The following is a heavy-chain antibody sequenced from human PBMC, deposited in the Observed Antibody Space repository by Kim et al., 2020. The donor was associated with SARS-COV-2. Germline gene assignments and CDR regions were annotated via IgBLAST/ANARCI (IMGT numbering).Heavy chain of an antibody. J-gene: IGHJ4*02. Sequence: YAASEKGRFPISRDNAKSSTYLQMNSLTAEDTAVYYCARITKQIGFYFDYWGQGTLVTVSS. V-gene: IGHV3-11*01. CDR3: ARITKQIGFYFDY. D-gene: IGHD1-1*01.